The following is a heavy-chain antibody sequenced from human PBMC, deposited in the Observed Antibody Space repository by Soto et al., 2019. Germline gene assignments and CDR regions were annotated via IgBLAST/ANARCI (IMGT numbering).Heavy chain of an antibody. CDR3: AREGVVVVPAATYGMDV. D-gene: IGHD2-2*01. V-gene: IGHV1-18*01. CDR2: ISAYNGNT. Sequence: ASVKVSCKASGYTFTSYGISWVRQAPGQGLEWMGWISAYNGNTNYAQKLQGRVTMTTDTSTSTAYMELRSLRSDDTAVYYCAREGVVVVPAATYGMDVWGQGTTVTVS. CDR1: GYTFTSYG. J-gene: IGHJ6*02.